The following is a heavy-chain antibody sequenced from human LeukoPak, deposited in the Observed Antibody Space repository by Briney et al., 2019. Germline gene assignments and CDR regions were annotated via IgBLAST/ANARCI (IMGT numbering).Heavy chain of an antibody. J-gene: IGHJ4*02. Sequence: GGSLRLSCAASGFTFSSYSMNWVRQAPGKGLEWVSSTSSSSSYIYYADSVKGRFTISRDNSKNTLYLQMNSLRAEDTAVYYWAKVRFFYGSGIYLELANGGQGTLVPVSS. CDR3: AKVRFFYGSGIYLELAN. CDR2: TSSSSSYI. D-gene: IGHD3-10*01. CDR1: GFTFSSYS. V-gene: IGHV3-21*01.